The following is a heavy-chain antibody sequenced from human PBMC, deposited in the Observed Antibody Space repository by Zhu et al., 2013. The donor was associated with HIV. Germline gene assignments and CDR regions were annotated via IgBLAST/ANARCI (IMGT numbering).Heavy chain of an antibody. CDR1: GYTFTSYG. CDR3: ARDPDKSVAATLTHLPGWFDP. V-gene: IGHV1-18*01. Sequence: QVQLVQSGAEVKKPGASVKVSCKASGYTFTSYGISWVRQAPGQGLEWMGWISAYNGNTNYAQKLQGRVTMTTDTSTSTAYMELRSLRSDDTAVYYCARDPDKSVAATLTHLPGWFDPWGRGNPWSPSSS. D-gene: IGHD2-15*01. CDR2: ISAYNGNT. J-gene: IGHJ5*02.